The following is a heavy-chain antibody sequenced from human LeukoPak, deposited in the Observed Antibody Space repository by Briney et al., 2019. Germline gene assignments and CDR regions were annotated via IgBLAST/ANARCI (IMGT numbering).Heavy chain of an antibody. V-gene: IGHV3-30-3*01. D-gene: IGHD2-21*01. J-gene: IGHJ4*02. CDR1: GFTVSSNY. CDR2: ISYDGSNK. Sequence: GGSLRLSCAASGFTVSSNYMSWVRQAPGKGLEWVAVISYDGSNKYYADSVKGRFTISRDNSKNTPYLQMNSLRAEDTAVYYCARDRVVLDYWGQGTLVTVSS. CDR3: ARDRVVLDY.